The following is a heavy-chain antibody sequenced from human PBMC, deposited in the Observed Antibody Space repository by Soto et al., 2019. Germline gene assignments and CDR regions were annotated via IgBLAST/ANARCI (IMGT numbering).Heavy chain of an antibody. CDR2: ISSNGDST. Sequence: GGSMRLSCSASGFTFSMFSMHWVRQAPGKGLEYVSGISSNGDSTYYADSVKGRFTISRDNSKNTLYLQMSSLRAVDTAVYYCVHPRSTVQIPPTWGQGTLVTVSS. CDR1: GFTFSMFS. D-gene: IGHD4-17*01. V-gene: IGHV3-64D*06. CDR3: VHPRSTVQIPPT. J-gene: IGHJ5*02.